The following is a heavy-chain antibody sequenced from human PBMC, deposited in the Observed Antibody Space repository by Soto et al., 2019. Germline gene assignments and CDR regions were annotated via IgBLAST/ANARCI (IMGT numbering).Heavy chain of an antibody. J-gene: IGHJ2*01. CDR2: INHSGST. Sequence: QVQLQQWGAGLLKPSETLSLTCAVYGGSFSNYYWSWIHQPPGKGLEWIGEINHSGSTNYNPSLKSRVTISVDTSKNQFSLKLSSVTAADTAVYYCAREGRYFDLWGRGTLVTVSS. V-gene: IGHV4-34*01. CDR1: GGSFSNYY. CDR3: AREGRYFDL.